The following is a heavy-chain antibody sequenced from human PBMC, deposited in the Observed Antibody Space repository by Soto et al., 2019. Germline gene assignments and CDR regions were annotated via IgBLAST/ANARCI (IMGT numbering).Heavy chain of an antibody. CDR3: ASQYWDCSSTSRYSGSDYFDY. Sequence: SETLSLTCTVSGGSISSSSYYWGWIRQPPGKGLEWIGSIYYSGSTYYNPSLKSRATISVDTSKNQFSLKLSSVTAADTAVYYCASQYWDCSSTSRYSGSDYFDYWGQGTLVTVSS. V-gene: IGHV4-39*01. CDR1: GGSISSSSYY. J-gene: IGHJ4*02. CDR2: IYYSGST. D-gene: IGHD2-2*01.